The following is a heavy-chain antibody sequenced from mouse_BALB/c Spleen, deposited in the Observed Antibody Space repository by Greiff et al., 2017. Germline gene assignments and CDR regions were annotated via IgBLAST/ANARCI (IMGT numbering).Heavy chain of an antibody. V-gene: IGHV5-9-4*01. J-gene: IGHJ3*01. CDR2: ISSGGSYT. CDR1: GFTFSSYA. D-gene: IGHD1-1*02. Sequence: DVKLVESGGGLVKPGGSLKLSCAASGFTFSSYAMSWVRQSPEKRLEWVAEISSGGSYTYYPDTVTGRFTISRDNAKNTLYLEMSSLRSEDTAMYYWANLWSGEDWFAYWGQGTLVTVSA. CDR3: ANLWSGEDWFAY.